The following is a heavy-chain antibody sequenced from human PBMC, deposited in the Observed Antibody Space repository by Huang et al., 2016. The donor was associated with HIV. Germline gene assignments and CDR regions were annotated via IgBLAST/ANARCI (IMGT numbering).Heavy chain of an antibody. V-gene: IGHV4-59*01. Sequence: QVQLQESGPGLVKPSETLSLTCTVSGGSISSYYWSWIRQPPGKGLECIGYIYYSRSTTYNPSLKSRVTISVDTSKNQFSLKLRSVTAADTAVYYCARGPSPWLQEAFDIWGQGTMVTVSS. CDR3: ARGPSPWLQEAFDI. D-gene: IGHD5-12*01. CDR2: IYYSRST. J-gene: IGHJ3*02. CDR1: GGSISSYY.